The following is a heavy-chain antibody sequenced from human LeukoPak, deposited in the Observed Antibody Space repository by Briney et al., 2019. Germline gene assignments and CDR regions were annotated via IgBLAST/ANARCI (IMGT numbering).Heavy chain of an antibody. CDR3: AREVKGYSGSSYFDY. D-gene: IGHD1-26*01. CDR1: GYTFTSYY. CDR2: INPSGGST. Sequence: ASVKVSCKASGYTFTSYYMHWVRQAPGQGLEWMGIINPSGGSTSYAQKFQGRVTMTRDTSTSTVYMELSSLRSEDTAVYYCAREVKGYSGSSYFDYWGQGTLVTVSS. V-gene: IGHV1-46*01. J-gene: IGHJ4*02.